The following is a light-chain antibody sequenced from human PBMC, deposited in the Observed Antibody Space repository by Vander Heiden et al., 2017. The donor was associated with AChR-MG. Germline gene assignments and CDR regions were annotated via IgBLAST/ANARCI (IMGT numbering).Light chain of an antibody. J-gene: IGKJ1*01. CDR1: EIISSSY. V-gene: IGKV3-20*01. CDR3: QNEGTSPRT. CDR2: GTS. Sequence: EIVLTQSPGTLSLSPGERATLSCRASEIISSSYVGWYQQKPGQAPRLLIYGTSNRATGIPDRFSGSGSGTDFTLTISRLEPEDLAVYYCQNEGTSPRTFGQGTKVEIK.